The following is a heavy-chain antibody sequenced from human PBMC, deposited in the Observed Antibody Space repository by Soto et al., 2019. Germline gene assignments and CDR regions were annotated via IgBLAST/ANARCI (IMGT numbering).Heavy chain of an antibody. CDR1: GGSFSGYY. CDR3: VSVGRSGYYSGY. V-gene: IGHV4-34*01. J-gene: IGHJ4*02. D-gene: IGHD3-22*01. CDR2: INHSGST. Sequence: QVQLQQWGAGLLKPSETLSLTCAVYGGSFSGYYWSWIRQPPGKGLEWIGEINHSGSTNYNPSLKSRVTISVDTSKNQFSLKLSSVTAADTAVYYCVSVGRSGYYSGYWGQGTLVTVSS.